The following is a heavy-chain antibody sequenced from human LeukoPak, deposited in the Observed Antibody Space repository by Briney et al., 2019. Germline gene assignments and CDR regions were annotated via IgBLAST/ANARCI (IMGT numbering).Heavy chain of an antibody. Sequence: SETLSLTCTVGGGSLSGHYWGWIRQPPGKGLELVGHIYYTGTTFYDPSLNSRVTITLDTSRNQFSLRLTSVIAADTAVYYCARFSWGCSTASCYLTNWGQGALVTVSS. D-gene: IGHD2-2*01. CDR1: GGSLSGHY. V-gene: IGHV4-59*11. CDR2: IYYTGTT. CDR3: ARFSWGCSTASCYLTN. J-gene: IGHJ4*02.